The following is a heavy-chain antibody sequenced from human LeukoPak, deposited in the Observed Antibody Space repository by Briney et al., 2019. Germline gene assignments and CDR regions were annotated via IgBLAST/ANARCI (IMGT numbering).Heavy chain of an antibody. J-gene: IGHJ4*02. D-gene: IGHD5-18*01. Sequence: ASVKVSCKASGYDFTSVGITWVRQAPGQGPEWMGWINPNSGGTSYAQKFQGRVTMTRDTSISTAYMELSRLRSDDTAVYYCARAKVIVPDYWGQGTLVTVSS. CDR1: GYDFTSVG. CDR3: ARAKVIVPDY. V-gene: IGHV1-2*02. CDR2: INPNSGGT.